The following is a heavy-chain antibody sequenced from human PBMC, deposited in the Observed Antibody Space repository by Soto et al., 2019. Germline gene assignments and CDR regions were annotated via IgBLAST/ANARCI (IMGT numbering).Heavy chain of an antibody. CDR2: ISGGGSST. CDR1: GFTFSNYA. D-gene: IGHD3-16*01. V-gene: IGHV3-23*01. J-gene: IGHJ4*02. CDR3: AKVPAYYYVWGTYYYFDY. Sequence: GGSLRLSCAASGFTFSNYAMSWVRQAPGKGLEWVSSISGGGSSTYYADSVKGRFTISRDNSRNTIYLQMNSLRAEDTAVYYCAKVPAYYYVWGTYYYFDYWGLGALVTVSS.